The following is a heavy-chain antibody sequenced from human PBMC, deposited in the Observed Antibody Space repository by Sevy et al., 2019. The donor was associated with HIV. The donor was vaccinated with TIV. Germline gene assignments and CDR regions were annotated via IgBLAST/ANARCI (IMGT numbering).Heavy chain of an antibody. D-gene: IGHD2-15*01. J-gene: IGHJ3*01. CDR1: GFSFSDYA. CDR2: ISCNSGAI. Sequence: GGSLRLSCAASGFSFSDYAMHWVRQVPGKGLEWVAGISCNSGAIGYADSVKGRFTISRDNAKPSLFLQMRGLRIEDTAVYYCDRDQGYCVVENCYGGYLNAFDVWGQGTAVTVSS. CDR3: DRDQGYCVVENCYGGYLNAFDV. V-gene: IGHV3-9*01.